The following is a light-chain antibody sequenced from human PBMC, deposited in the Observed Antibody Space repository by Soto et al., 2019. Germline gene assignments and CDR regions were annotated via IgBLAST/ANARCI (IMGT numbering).Light chain of an antibody. Sequence: QSVLTQPASVSGSPGQSITISCTGTSSDVGNNNYVSWYQHNPGRAPKVMICDVTNRPSGVSNRFSGSKSGNTASLTISGLQAEDEADYYCSSRTGSSYVFGTGTKVTVL. CDR3: SSRTGSSYV. CDR2: DVT. J-gene: IGLJ1*01. V-gene: IGLV2-14*03. CDR1: SSDVGNNNY.